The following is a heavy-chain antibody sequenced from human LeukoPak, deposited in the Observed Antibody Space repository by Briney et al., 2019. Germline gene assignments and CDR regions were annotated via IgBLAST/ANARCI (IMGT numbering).Heavy chain of an antibody. Sequence: GGSLRLSCAASGFTFSSYWMSWVRLAPGKGLEWVANIKQVGSEKYYVDSVKGRFTISRDNAKNSLYLQMNSLRAEDTAVYYCARNPSYYDILTGYVYYYYYGMDVWGQGTTVTVSS. V-gene: IGHV3-7*04. CDR2: IKQVGSEK. D-gene: IGHD3-9*01. CDR3: ARNPSYYDILTGYVYYYYYGMDV. CDR1: GFTFSSYW. J-gene: IGHJ6*02.